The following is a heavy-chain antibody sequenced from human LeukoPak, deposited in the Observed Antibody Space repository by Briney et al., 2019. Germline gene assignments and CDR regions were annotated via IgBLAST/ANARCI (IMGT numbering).Heavy chain of an antibody. CDR2: INSDGNST. V-gene: IGHV3-74*01. Sequence: GGSLRLSCTASGFTYSSYWMHWVRQPPGKGLLWVSRINSDGNSTNYADSVKDRSTISRDNGKSTVYLQMNSLRVEGTAVYYCARGGGSSGWYGVDYWGQGTLVTVSS. D-gene: IGHD6-19*01. CDR3: ARGGGSSGWYGVDY. J-gene: IGHJ4*02. CDR1: GFTYSSYW.